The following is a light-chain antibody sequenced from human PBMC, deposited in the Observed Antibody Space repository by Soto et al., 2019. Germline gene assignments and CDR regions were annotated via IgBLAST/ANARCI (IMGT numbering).Light chain of an antibody. CDR1: QSISSW. J-gene: IGKJ1*01. Sequence: DIQMTQSPSTLSASVGDRVTITCRASQSISSWVAWYQQKPGKAPKLLIYDASSLESGVPSRFSGSGSGTDFSLTISSLQPDDFATYYCQQYHSYYPWTFGQGTKVVIK. V-gene: IGKV1-5*01. CDR2: DAS. CDR3: QQYHSYYPWT.